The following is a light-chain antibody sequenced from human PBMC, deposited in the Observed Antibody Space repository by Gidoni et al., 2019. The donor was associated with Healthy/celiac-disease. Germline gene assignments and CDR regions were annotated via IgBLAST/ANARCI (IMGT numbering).Light chain of an antibody. Sequence: ELVLTQSPGTLSLSPWERATISCRASQSVSSSYLAWYQQKPGQAPRLLIYGASSKATGIPDRVSGSGSGTDFTLTISRLEPEDFAVYYCQQYGSSPPITFGPGTKVDIK. CDR1: QSVSSSY. CDR2: GAS. V-gene: IGKV3-20*01. CDR3: QQYGSSPPIT. J-gene: IGKJ3*01.